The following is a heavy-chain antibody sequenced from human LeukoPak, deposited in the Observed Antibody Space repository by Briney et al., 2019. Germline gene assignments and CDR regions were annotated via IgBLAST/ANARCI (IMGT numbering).Heavy chain of an antibody. Sequence: SETLSLTCTVSGGSISSYYWSWIRQPSGKGLEWIGYIYYSGSTNYNPSLKSRVTISVDTSKNQFSLKLSSVTAADTAVYYCARQSRQYYYDSSGYLDYWGQGTLVTVSS. CDR3: ARQSRQYYYDSSGYLDY. J-gene: IGHJ4*02. CDR2: IYYSGST. V-gene: IGHV4-59*08. D-gene: IGHD3-22*01. CDR1: GGSISSYY.